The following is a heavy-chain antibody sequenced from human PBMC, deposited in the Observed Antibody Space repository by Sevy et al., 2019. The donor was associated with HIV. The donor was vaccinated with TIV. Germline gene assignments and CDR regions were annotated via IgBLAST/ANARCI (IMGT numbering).Heavy chain of an antibody. Sequence: GGSLRLSCAASGFSFSTHAMHWVRRAPGYGPEWVAVISFDGTYRKYADSVKGRFTISRDNSKNTLYLQMNSLRPEDTAIYYCARDGGYDNSWYPGYWGQGNLVTVSS. D-gene: IGHD6-13*01. V-gene: IGHV3-30*03. CDR3: ARDGGYDNSWYPGY. CDR1: GFSFSTHA. J-gene: IGHJ4*02. CDR2: ISFDGTYR.